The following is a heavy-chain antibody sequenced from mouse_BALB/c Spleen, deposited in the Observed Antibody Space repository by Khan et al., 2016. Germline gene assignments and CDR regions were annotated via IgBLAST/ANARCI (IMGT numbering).Heavy chain of an antibody. CDR1: GYTFTSYT. V-gene: IGHV1-4*01. CDR2: INPSSGYT. D-gene: IGHD2-4*01. J-gene: IGHJ4*01. Sequence: QVQLKQSGAELARPGASVKMSCKASGYTFTSYTMHWVKQRPGQGLEWIGYINPSSGYTNYNQKFKDKATLTADKSSSTAYMQFNSLTSEDSAVYYCARGDYDGYYAMDYWGQGTSVTVSS. CDR3: ARGDYDGYYAMDY.